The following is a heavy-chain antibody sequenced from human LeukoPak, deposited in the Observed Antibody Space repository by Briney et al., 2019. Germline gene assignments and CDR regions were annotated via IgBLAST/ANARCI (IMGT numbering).Heavy chain of an antibody. V-gene: IGHV4-61*02. CDR3: ARDLASDY. CDR1: GGSISSGSYY. Sequence: PSETLSLTCTVSGGSISSGSYYWSWIRQPAGKGLEWIGRIYTSGSTNYNPSLKSRVTISVDTSKNQFSLKLSSVTAADTAVYYCARDLASDYWGQGTLVTVSS. J-gene: IGHJ4*02. CDR2: IYTSGST.